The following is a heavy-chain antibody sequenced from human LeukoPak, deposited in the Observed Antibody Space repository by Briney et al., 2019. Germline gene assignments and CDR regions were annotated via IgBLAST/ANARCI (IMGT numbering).Heavy chain of an antibody. CDR1: GYTLTELS. CDR2: FDPEDGET. V-gene: IGHV1-24*01. D-gene: IGHD3-9*01. J-gene: IGHJ6*02. Sequence: ASVKVSCKVSGYTLTELSMHWVRQAPGKGLEWMGGFDPEDGETIYAQKFQGRVTMTEGTSTDTAYMELSSLRSEDTAVYYCATRNYDILTGYYRPYYYYYGMDVWGQGTTVTVSS. CDR3: ATRNYDILTGYYRPYYYYYGMDV.